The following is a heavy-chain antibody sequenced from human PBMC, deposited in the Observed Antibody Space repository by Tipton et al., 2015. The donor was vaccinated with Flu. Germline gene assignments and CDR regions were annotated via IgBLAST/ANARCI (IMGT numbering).Heavy chain of an antibody. Sequence: TLSLTCTVSGDFVSSGGKYWTWIRQHPGKGLEWIGHIYYGGSTYYNPSLKSRVTISPDTSNNQFSLKLSSVTAADTAVYYCARRGLRFLESFDYRGQGTLVTVSS. CDR1: GDFVSSGGKY. V-gene: IGHV4-31*03. CDR3: ARRGLRFLESFDY. CDR2: IYYGGST. J-gene: IGHJ4*02. D-gene: IGHD3-3*01.